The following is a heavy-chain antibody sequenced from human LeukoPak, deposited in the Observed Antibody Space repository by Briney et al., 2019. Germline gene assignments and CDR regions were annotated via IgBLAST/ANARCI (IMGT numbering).Heavy chain of an antibody. CDR2: ISGSGGSA. D-gene: IGHD1-26*01. J-gene: IGHJ4*02. CDR1: GFTFSSYA. V-gene: IGHV3-23*01. CDR3: ARSPSGSLDY. Sequence: GGSLRLSCAASGFTFSSYAMSWVRQAPGKGLEWVSTISGSGGSAYYADSVKGRFTISRDNSKNTLYLQMNSLRAEDTAVYYCARSPSGSLDYWGQGTLVTVSS.